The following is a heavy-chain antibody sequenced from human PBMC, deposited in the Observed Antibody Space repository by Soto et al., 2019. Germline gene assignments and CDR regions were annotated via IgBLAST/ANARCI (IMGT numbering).Heavy chain of an antibody. Sequence: QVQLVESGGGVAQPGRSLRLSCAASGFTFSNEAMHWVRQAPGKGLEWVAVISYDGSNKYYADSVKGRFSISRDNSKNTLYVQMNSLRPDDTAVYYCAKDIRYSSGWFDYWGQGTLVTVSS. CDR1: GFTFSNEA. CDR3: AKDIRYSSGWFDY. D-gene: IGHD6-19*01. CDR2: ISYDGSNK. V-gene: IGHV3-30-3*01. J-gene: IGHJ5*01.